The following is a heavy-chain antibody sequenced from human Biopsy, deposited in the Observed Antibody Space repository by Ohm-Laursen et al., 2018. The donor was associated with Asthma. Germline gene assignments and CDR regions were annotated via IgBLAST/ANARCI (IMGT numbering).Heavy chain of an antibody. Sequence: SLRLSCAASGFTFSNYGMHWVRQAPGKGLDWVAVISFDGSNKNYTDSVKGRFTISRDNSRNTLYLQVNSLRGDDTAVYYCARGKTWGRSYYFDYWGQGTLVTVSS. V-gene: IGHV3-30*03. CDR1: GFTFSNYG. CDR3: ARGKTWGRSYYFDY. D-gene: IGHD6-6*01. CDR2: ISFDGSNK. J-gene: IGHJ4*02.